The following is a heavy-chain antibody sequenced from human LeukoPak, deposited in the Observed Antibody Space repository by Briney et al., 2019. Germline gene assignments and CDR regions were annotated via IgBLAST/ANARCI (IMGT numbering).Heavy chain of an antibody. D-gene: IGHD3-10*01. J-gene: IGHJ6*03. CDR2: MSGSGGST. Sequence: GGSLRLSCAASGFTFSSYAMSWVRQAPGKGLEWVSAMSGSGGSTYYADSVKGRFTISRVNTKNTLYLQMNSLRAEYTAVYYCAKFEHYYGSGSYYRPYYYYYYMDVWGKGTTVTVSS. V-gene: IGHV3-23*01. CDR3: AKFEHYYGSGSYYRPYYYYYYMDV. CDR1: GFTFSSYA.